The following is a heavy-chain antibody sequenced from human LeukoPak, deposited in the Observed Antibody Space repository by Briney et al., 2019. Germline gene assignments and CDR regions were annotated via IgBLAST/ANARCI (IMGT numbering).Heavy chain of an antibody. V-gene: IGHV3-23*01. CDR1: GFTFSSYA. D-gene: IGHD2-15*01. Sequence: GGSLRLSCAASGFTFSSYAMSWVRQAPGKGLEWVSAISGSGGSTYYADSVKGRFTISRDISKSTLYLQMDSLRAEDTAVYYCARDLSVGGLDICGQGTMVTVSS. J-gene: IGHJ3*02. CDR2: ISGSGGST. CDR3: ARDLSVGGLDI.